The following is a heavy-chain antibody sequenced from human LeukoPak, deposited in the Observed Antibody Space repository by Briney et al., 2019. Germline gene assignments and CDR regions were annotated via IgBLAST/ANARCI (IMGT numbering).Heavy chain of an antibody. V-gene: IGHV3-21*01. J-gene: IGHJ5*02. CDR3: ARADCSSSTCYLRRSWFDP. CDR1: GFTLSNYD. Sequence: PGGSLTLFCAASGFTLSNYDMNWVRQAPGKGLEWVSSISTSSRYIYYKDSVRGRFTISRDDAKNSLYLEMNSLRAEDTAVYYCARADCSSSTCYLRRSWFDPWGQGTLVTVSS. CDR2: ISTSSRYI. D-gene: IGHD2-2*01.